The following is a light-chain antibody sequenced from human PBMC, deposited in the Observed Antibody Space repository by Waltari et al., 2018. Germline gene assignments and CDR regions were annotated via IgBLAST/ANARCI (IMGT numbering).Light chain of an antibody. J-gene: IGLJ3*02. V-gene: IGLV2-11*01. Sequence: QSALTQPRSVSGSAGQSVTISCTGTGSDYVSWYQQLPGKAPKLVFYDVSKRPSGVPDRFSGSKSGTSASLTVSGLQAEDEADYYCCSFEDTWVFGGGTKLTVL. CDR1: GSDY. CDR3: CSFEDTWV. CDR2: DVS.